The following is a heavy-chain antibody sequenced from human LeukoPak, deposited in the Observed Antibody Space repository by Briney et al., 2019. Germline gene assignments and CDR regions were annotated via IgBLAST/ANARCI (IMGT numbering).Heavy chain of an antibody. CDR2: ISSSSSYI. CDR3: ARGLDNYGYSANI. D-gene: IGHD5-18*01. CDR1: GFTFSHYS. J-gene: IGHJ3*02. V-gene: IGHV3-21*01. Sequence: KSGGSLRLSCAASGFTFSHYSLNWVRQAPGKGLEWVSPISSSSSYIYYADSVKGRFTISRDNAKNSLYLQMNSLRAEDTAVYYCARGLDNYGYSANIWGQGTMVTGSS.